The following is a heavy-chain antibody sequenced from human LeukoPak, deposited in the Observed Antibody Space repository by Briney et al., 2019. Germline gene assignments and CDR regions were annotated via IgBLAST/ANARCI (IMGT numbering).Heavy chain of an antibody. CDR2: FDPEDGET. CDR1: GYTLTELS. Sequence: ASVKVSCKVSGYTLTELSMHWVRQAPGKGLEWMGGFDPEDGETIYAQKFQGRVTMTRDTSTGTVYMELSSLRSEDTAVYYCAREERLIAATGRGAFDYWGQGTLVTVSS. CDR3: AREERLIAATGRGAFDY. D-gene: IGHD6-13*01. V-gene: IGHV1-24*01. J-gene: IGHJ4*02.